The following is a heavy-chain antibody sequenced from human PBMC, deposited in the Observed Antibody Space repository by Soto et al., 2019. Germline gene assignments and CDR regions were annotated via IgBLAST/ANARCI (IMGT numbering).Heavy chain of an antibody. Sequence: QVHLVQSGPEVKKPGASVKVSCKASGFTITSYAFTWVREAPGQGLEWMGYISAYNGGTSYARNFRGRLTMTTDTSTTTAYMELGRLTSDDTAVYYCARDFTGWPPDGVDSWGQGTLVIVSS. D-gene: IGHD3-16*01. V-gene: IGHV1-18*04. CDR1: GFTITSYA. J-gene: IGHJ4*02. CDR3: ARDFTGWPPDGVDS. CDR2: ISAYNGGT.